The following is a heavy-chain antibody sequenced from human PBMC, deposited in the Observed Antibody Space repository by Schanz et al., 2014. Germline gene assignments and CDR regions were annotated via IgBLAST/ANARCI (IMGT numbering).Heavy chain of an antibody. Sequence: QVQLEQSGAEVKKPGASVKVSCKASGYTFTDYGVIWVRQAPGQGLEWMGIINLSGGSTNNAQKFQGRLTVTSDTSTSTVYMELSGLRSEDTAVYYCARGPLGTSPWGQGTLVTVSS. J-gene: IGHJ5*02. D-gene: IGHD5-12*01. CDR1: GYTFTDYG. CDR2: INLSGGST. CDR3: ARGPLGTSP. V-gene: IGHV1-46*01.